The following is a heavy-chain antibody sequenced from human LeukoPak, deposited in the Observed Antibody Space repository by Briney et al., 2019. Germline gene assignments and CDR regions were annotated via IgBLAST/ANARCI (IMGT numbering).Heavy chain of an antibody. J-gene: IGHJ4*02. Sequence: GGSLRLSCAASGFTFSSYAMSSVRQAPGKGLEWVSAISGSGGSTYYADSVKGRFTISRDNSKNTLYLQMNSLRAEDTAVYYCATSPYNWNDGYFDYWGQGTLVTVSS. D-gene: IGHD1-20*01. CDR1: GFTFSSYA. CDR3: ATSPYNWNDGYFDY. V-gene: IGHV3-23*01. CDR2: ISGSGGST.